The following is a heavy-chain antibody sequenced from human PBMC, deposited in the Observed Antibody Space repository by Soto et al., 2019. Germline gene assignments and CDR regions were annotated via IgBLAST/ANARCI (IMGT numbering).Heavy chain of an antibody. CDR3: ARDRNRVGGHNWFDS. CDR1: GFTFNNYG. V-gene: IGHV3-33*01. Sequence: PGGSLRLSCAASGFTFNNYGMHWVRQAPGKGLEWVAIIWDNGSTKYYADSVKGRFTISRDTSKSTLYLQMNSLRAEDTAIYFCARDRNRVGGHNWFDSWGQGTLVTVSS. CDR2: IWDNGSTK. J-gene: IGHJ5*01. D-gene: IGHD3-16*01.